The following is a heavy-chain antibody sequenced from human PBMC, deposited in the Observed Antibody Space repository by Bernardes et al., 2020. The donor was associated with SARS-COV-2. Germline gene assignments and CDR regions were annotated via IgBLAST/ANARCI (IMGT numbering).Heavy chain of an antibody. Sequence: SETLSLTCTVSGGSIRSYYWSWIRQPAGKGLEWIGRIYTSGSTNYNPSLKSRVTMSVDTSKNQFSLKLSSVTAADTAVYYCARTPCSGGSCYFVYFDYWGQGTLVTVSS. V-gene: IGHV4-4*07. J-gene: IGHJ4*02. CDR1: GGSIRSYY. CDR3: ARTPCSGGSCYFVYFDY. D-gene: IGHD2-15*01. CDR2: IYTSGST.